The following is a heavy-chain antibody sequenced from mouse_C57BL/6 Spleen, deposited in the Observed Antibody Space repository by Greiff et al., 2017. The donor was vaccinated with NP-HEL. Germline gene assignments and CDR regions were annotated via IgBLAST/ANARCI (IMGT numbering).Heavy chain of an antibody. Sequence: VKLQESGPELVKPGASVKISCKASGYAFSSSWMNWVKQRPGKGLEWIGRIYPGDGDTNYNGKFKGKATLTADKSSSTAYMQLSSLTSEDSAVCFWAPHCDIDYWGQGTTLTVSS. D-gene: IGHD6-1*01. V-gene: IGHV1-82*01. J-gene: IGHJ2*01. CDR1: GYAFSSSW. CDR3: APHCDIDY. CDR2: IYPGDGDT.